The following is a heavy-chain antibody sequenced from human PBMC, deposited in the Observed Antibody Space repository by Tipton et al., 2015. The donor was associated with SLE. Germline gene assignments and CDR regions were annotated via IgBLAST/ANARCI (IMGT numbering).Heavy chain of an antibody. Sequence: QLVQSGAEVKKPGASVKVSCKASGYKFTAYSMHWVRQAPGQGLEWMGGINLILGTSNYAPKFQGRVTITADESTHTAYIEVNSLRFEDTSVYFCATTVPGRYSSLPFESWGQGSLVTVSS. D-gene: IGHD2-15*01. CDR3: ATTVPGRYSSLPFES. V-gene: IGHV1-69*13. CDR1: GYKFTAYS. CDR2: INLILGTS. J-gene: IGHJ4*02.